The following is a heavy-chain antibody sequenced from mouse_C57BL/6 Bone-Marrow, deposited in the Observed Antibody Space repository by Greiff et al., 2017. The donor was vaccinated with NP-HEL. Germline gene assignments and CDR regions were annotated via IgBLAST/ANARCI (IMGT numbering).Heavy chain of an antibody. CDR1: GYAFSSSW. CDR2: IYPGDGDT. J-gene: IGHJ2*01. V-gene: IGHV1-82*01. Sequence: VQLQQSGPELVKPGASVKISCKASGYAFSSSWMNWVKQRPGKGLEWIGRIYPGDGDTNYNGKFKGKATLTADKSSSTAYMQLSSLTSEDSAVYFYARDSASYVGYWGQGTTLTVSA. D-gene: IGHD3-2*02. CDR3: ARDSASYVGY.